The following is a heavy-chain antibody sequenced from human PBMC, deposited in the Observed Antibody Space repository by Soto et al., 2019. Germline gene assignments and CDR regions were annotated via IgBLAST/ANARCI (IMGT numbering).Heavy chain of an antibody. CDR1: GFDFSLYS. CDR3: VRDRNGDYVTEYFQH. CDR2: ISSSNTI. Sequence: EVQLVESGGGLVQPGGSLRLSCAASGFDFSLYSMNWVRQAPGKGLEWVSYISSSNTIYYADSVKGRFTISIDSAKNSLYLQMNSLRAEDTAVYYCVRDRNGDYVTEYFQHWGQGTLVSVSS. J-gene: IGHJ1*01. D-gene: IGHD4-17*01. V-gene: IGHV3-48*01.